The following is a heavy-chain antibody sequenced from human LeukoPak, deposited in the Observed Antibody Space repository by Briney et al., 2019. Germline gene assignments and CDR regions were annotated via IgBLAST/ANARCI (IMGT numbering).Heavy chain of an antibody. D-gene: IGHD2/OR15-2a*01. CDR1: GFTFTNDW. CDR3: ARGQSMPLPYFDY. Sequence: GGSLRLSCAASGFTFTNDWMSWVRQAPGKGLKWVSSITGSGGSTYYADSVKGRFTTSRDNSKNTLYLQVNSLRAEDTAVYYCARGQSMPLPYFDYWGQGTLVTVSS. V-gene: IGHV3-23*01. CDR2: ITGSGGST. J-gene: IGHJ4*02.